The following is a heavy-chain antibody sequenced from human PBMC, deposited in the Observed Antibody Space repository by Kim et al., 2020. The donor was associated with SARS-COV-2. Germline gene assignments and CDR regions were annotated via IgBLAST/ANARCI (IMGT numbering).Heavy chain of an antibody. CDR3: ARGSPGRWLQLAEYFQH. CDR1: GFTFSSYS. D-gene: IGHD5-12*01. J-gene: IGHJ1*01. V-gene: IGHV3-21*01. CDR2: ISSSSSYL. Sequence: GGSLRLSCAASGFTFSSYSMNWVRQAPGKGLEWVSSISSSSSYLYYADSVKGRFTISRDNAKNSLYLQMNSLRAEDTAVYYCARGSPGRWLQLAEYFQHCVQGTLVTVSS.